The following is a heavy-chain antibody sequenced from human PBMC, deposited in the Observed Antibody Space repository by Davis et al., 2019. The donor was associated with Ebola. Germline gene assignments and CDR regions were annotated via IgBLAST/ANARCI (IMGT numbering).Heavy chain of an antibody. D-gene: IGHD3-3*01. V-gene: IGHV3-30-3*01. Sequence: GESLKISCSVTGFTFSSYAMHWVRQAPGMGLEWVAIISYDGNKKYYAKSVKGRFTISRDNSNNTLFLQLSSLRVEDTAVYYCARAVTPLEWLLPLDFWGQGTLVTVSS. J-gene: IGHJ4*02. CDR3: ARAVTPLEWLLPLDF. CDR1: GFTFSSYA. CDR2: ISYDGNKK.